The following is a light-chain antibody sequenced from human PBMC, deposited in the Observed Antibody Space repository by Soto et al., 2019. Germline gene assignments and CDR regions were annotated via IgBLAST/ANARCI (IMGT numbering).Light chain of an antibody. Sequence: QSVLTQPASVSGSPGQSINISCTGTSSDVGSYNLGSWYQQHPGKAPKFMIYEGSKRPPGVSNRFSGSKSGNTASLTISGLQAEDEADYYCCSYAGSGTFVFGTGTKVTVL. CDR1: SSDVGSYNL. J-gene: IGLJ1*01. CDR2: EGS. CDR3: CSYAGSGTFV. V-gene: IGLV2-23*03.